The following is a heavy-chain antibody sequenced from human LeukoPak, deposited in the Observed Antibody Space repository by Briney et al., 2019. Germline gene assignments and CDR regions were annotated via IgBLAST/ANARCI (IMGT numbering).Heavy chain of an antibody. V-gene: IGHV4-59*01. J-gene: IGHJ4*02. CDR2: IYYSGST. Sequence: SETLSLTCTVSGGSISSYYWSWIRQPPGKGLEWIGYIYYSGSTDYNPSLKSRVTISVDTSKNQFSLKLSSVTAADTAVYYCARFDQLLCLAYWGQGTLVTVSS. D-gene: IGHD2-2*01. CDR3: ARFDQLLCLAY. CDR1: GGSISSYY.